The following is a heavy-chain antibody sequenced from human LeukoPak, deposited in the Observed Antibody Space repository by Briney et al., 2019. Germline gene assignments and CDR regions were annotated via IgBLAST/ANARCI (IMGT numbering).Heavy chain of an antibody. CDR2: ISGSGGST. D-gene: IGHD6-13*01. Sequence: TGGSLRLSCAASGFTFSSYAMSWVRQAPGKGLEWVSAISGSGGSTYYADSVKGRFTISRDNSKNTLYLQMNSLRAEDTAVYYCAKGEIAAAVPLPLHWFDPWGQGTLVTVSS. V-gene: IGHV3-23*01. CDR1: GFTFSSYA. CDR3: AKGEIAAAVPLPLHWFDP. J-gene: IGHJ5*02.